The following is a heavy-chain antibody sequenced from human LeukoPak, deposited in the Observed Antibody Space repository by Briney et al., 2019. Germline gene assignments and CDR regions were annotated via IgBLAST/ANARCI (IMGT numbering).Heavy chain of an antibody. D-gene: IGHD2-2*01. Sequence: GGSLRLSCAASGFIFSSYAMHWVRQAPGKGLDWVATISYDGNNKYYADSVKGRFTISRDSSKNTLYLQMNSLRAEDTAVYYCAKDVVVVPAANDAFDIWANGQWSPSLQ. CDR1: GFIFSSYA. J-gene: IGHJ3*02. V-gene: IGHV3-30-3*01. CDR2: ISYDGNNK. CDR3: AKDVVVVPAANDAFDI.